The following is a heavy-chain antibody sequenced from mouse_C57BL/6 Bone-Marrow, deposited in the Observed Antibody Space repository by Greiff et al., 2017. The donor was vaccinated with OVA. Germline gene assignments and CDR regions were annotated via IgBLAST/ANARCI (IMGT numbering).Heavy chain of an antibody. CDR3: ARGGLPWYVDV. CDR2: INPYNGGT. J-gene: IGHJ1*03. D-gene: IGHD2-4*01. CDR1: GYTFTDYY. Sequence: EVQLQQSGPVLVKPGASVKMSCKASGYTFTDYYLNWVKQSHGKSLEWIGVINPYNGGTSYNQKFKGKATLTVDKSSSTAYMELNSLTSEDSAVYYCARGGLPWYVDVWGTGTTVTVSS. V-gene: IGHV1-19*01.